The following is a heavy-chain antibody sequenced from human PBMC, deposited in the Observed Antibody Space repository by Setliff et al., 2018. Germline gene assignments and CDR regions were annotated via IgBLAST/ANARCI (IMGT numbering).Heavy chain of an antibody. V-gene: IGHV3-15*01. CDR1: GITFKNAW. J-gene: IGHJ5*02. CDR2: IKSSIEGATS. Sequence: GGSLRLSCSVSGITFKNAWMTWVRQAPGKGPQWVGRIKSSIEGATSDYGAPARGRFTISRDDSKNMIHLQMNNLKIEDTGFYYCTTGPRDSRNYLNWFNPWGQGTLVTVSS. D-gene: IGHD4-4*01. CDR3: TTGPRDSRNYLNWFNP.